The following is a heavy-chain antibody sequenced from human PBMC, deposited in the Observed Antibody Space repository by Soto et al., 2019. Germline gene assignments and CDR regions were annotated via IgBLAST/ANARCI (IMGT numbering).Heavy chain of an antibody. V-gene: IGHV1-3*04. CDR1: GYIFTAYA. CDR3: VRMQERILGWYFDV. J-gene: IGHJ2*01. Sequence: VQFVQSGAEVKKPGASVRVSCKASGYIFTAYAIHWVRQAPGHGLEWMGWINTAKGDTKYSERLHDRLTFSRDTSATTVYMEFTNLRSEDTAVYFCVRMQERILGWYFDVWGRGTPVSV. D-gene: IGHD1-26*01. CDR2: INTAKGDT.